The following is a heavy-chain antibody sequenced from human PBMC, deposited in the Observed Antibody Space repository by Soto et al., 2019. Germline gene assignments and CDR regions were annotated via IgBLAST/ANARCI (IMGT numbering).Heavy chain of an antibody. CDR2: IYYSGST. V-gene: IGHV4-39*01. CDR3: ARLSNIPWFGRGAGWFDP. CDR1: GGSISSSSYY. J-gene: IGHJ5*02. D-gene: IGHD3-10*01. Sequence: QLQLQESGPGLVKPSETLSLTCTVSGGSISSSSYYWGWIRQPPGKGLEWIGSIYYSGSTYYNPSLKSRVTISLDTSKNQFSLKLSSVTAADTAVYYCARLSNIPWFGRGAGWFDPWGQGTLVTVSS.